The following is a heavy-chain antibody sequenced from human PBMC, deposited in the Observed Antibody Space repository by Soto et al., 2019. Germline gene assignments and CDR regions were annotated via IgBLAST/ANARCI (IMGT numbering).Heavy chain of an antibody. D-gene: IGHD3-3*01. CDR1: GYTFTSNY. V-gene: IGHV1-46*01. J-gene: IGHJ6*02. CDR2: IDPSGGTT. Sequence: ASVKVSCKASGYTFTSNYIHWVRQAPGQGLEWMGIIDPSGGTTTYAQKFQGRVTMTGDTSTSTVYMELSSLRSEDTAVFYCARPYYDFWSGYPPYSYYAMDVWGQGTTVTVSS. CDR3: ARPYYDFWSGYPPYSYYAMDV.